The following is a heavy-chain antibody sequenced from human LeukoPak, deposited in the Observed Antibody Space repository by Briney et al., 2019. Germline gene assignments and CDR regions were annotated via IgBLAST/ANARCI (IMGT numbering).Heavy chain of an antibody. D-gene: IGHD2-2*01. V-gene: IGHV3-15*01. CDR2: IRSQSNGGAT. Sequence: GGSLRLSCAASGFTFSNAWMSWARQAPGKGLEWVGRIRSQSNGGATDYAAPVKGRFTISRDDSKNTLYLQMNSLKTEDTAVYYCTTWTGGVVVTNWGQGTLVTVSS. CDR3: TTWTGGVVVTN. CDR1: GFTFSNAW. J-gene: IGHJ4*02.